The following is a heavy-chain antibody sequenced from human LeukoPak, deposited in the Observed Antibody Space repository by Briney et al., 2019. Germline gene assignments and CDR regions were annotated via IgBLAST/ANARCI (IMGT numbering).Heavy chain of an antibody. CDR3: ARFIAVAGKVGWFDP. D-gene: IGHD6-19*01. V-gene: IGHV1-18*01. CDR1: GYTFTSYG. J-gene: IGHJ5*02. CDR2: ISAYNGNT. Sequence: ASVKVSCKASGYTFTSYGISWVRQAPGQGLEWMGWISAYNGNTNYAQKLQGRVTMTTDTSTSTAYMELRSLRSEDTAVYYCARFIAVAGKVGWFDPWGQGTLVTVSS.